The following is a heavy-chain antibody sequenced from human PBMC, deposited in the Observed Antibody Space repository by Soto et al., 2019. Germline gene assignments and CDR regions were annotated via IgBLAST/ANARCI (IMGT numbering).Heavy chain of an antibody. D-gene: IGHD3-3*01. CDR1: GFSLTTSGVG. Sequence: QITLNESGPTVVRPTETLTLTCRFSGFSLTTSGVGVGWIRQSPGKAPEWLALIYWDDDKRYSASLKSRLTITKDTSKNQVVLTVSDLDPTDTATYYCAHRVLRTVFGLVTTTAIYCDFWGQGTTVAVSS. J-gene: IGHJ4*02. CDR3: AHRVLRTVFGLVTTTAIYCDF. V-gene: IGHV2-5*02. CDR2: IYWDDDK.